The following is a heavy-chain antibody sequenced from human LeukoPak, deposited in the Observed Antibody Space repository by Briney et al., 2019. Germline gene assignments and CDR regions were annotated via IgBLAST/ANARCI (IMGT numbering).Heavy chain of an antibody. CDR2: INHSGST. D-gene: IGHD2-2*01. CDR3: VRGRGGGYCSSTSCRVYFDY. J-gene: IGHJ4*02. Sequence: SETLSLTCAVYGGSFSGYYWSWIRQPPGKGLEWIGEINHSGSTNYNPSLKSRVTISVDTSKNQFSLKLSSVTAADTAVYYCVRGRGGGYCSSTSCRVYFDYWGQGTLVTVSS. V-gene: IGHV4-34*01. CDR1: GGSFSGYY.